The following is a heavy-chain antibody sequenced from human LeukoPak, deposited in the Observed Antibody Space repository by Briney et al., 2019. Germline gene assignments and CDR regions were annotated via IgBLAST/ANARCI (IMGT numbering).Heavy chain of an antibody. CDR1: GGSISSYY. CDR2: IYTSGST. Sequence: SETLSLTCTVSGGSISSYYWSWIRQPAGKGLEWIGRIYTSGSTNYNPSLKSRVTMSVDTSKNQFSLKLSSVTAAATAVYYCARDQQLRYFDWLSTDYYYYGMDVWGQGTTVTVSS. J-gene: IGHJ6*02. CDR3: ARDQQLRYFDWLSTDYYYYGMDV. D-gene: IGHD3-9*01. V-gene: IGHV4-4*07.